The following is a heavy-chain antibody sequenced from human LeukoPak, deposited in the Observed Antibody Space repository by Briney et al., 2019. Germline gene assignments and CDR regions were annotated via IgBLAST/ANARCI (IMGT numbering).Heavy chain of an antibody. J-gene: IGHJ6*03. CDR1: GYTFTSYD. Sequence: ASVKVSCKASGYTFTSYDINWVRQATGQGLEWMGWMNPNSGNTGYAQKFQGRVTMTRNTSISTAYMELSSLRSEDTAVYYCARVTSVGLATGEDRTDYGDYADYYYYYMDVWGKGTTVTVSS. CDR3: ARVTSVGLATGEDRTDYGDYADYYYYYMDV. V-gene: IGHV1-8*01. D-gene: IGHD4-17*01. CDR2: MNPNSGNT.